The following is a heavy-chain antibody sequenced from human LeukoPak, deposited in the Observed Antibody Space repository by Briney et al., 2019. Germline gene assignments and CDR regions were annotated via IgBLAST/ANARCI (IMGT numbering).Heavy chain of an antibody. CDR2: T. CDR3: AREGYGGPK. V-gene: IGHV4-61*08. D-gene: IGHD4-23*01. J-gene: IGHJ4*02. CDR1: GGSLTDGDYY. Sequence: SETLSLTCTVSGGSLTDGDYYWGWVRQPPGTGLQWIATTYEGASLKSRVTISLDTSKNQFFLRLTSVTAADTAVYYCAREGYGGPKWGQGTLVTVSS.